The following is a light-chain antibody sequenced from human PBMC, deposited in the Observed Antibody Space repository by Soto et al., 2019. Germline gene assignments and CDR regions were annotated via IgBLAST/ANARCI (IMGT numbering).Light chain of an antibody. CDR1: QSISSY. V-gene: IGKV1-39*01. Sequence: IHMTDSPSSLSASVVYRVTITCRASQSISSYLNWYQHNPGRAPKLLIYAASILHGGVPPRFSGSGVGTTFTLTISSLQSDDFATYYCLQYNGYYRTFGQGTKVDIK. J-gene: IGKJ1*01. CDR3: LQYNGYYRT. CDR2: AAS.